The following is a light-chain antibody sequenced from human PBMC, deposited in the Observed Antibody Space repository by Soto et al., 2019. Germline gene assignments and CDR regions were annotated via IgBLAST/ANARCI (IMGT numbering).Light chain of an antibody. Sequence: EIVLTQSPGTLSLSPGERATLSCRASQSVSSKNLAWYQQKPGQAPRLLIYGASSRATGIPDRFSDSGSGTDFTLTISRLEPEDFAVYYCQQYGSSPLTFGGGTKVEIK. V-gene: IGKV3-20*01. CDR2: GAS. J-gene: IGKJ4*01. CDR1: QSVSSKN. CDR3: QQYGSSPLT.